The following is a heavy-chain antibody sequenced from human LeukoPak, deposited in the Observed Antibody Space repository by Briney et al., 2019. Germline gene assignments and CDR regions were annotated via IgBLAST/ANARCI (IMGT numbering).Heavy chain of an antibody. D-gene: IGHD3-10*01. CDR2: IYHSGST. CDR1: GGSISSGGYY. V-gene: IGHV4-30-2*01. Sequence: SETLSLTCTVSGGSISSGGYYWSWIRQPPGKGLEWIGYIYHSGSTYYNPSLKSRVTISVDKSKNQFSLKLSSVTAADTAVYYCARRRSGSYYLDYWGQGTLVTVSS. CDR3: ARRRSGSYYLDY. J-gene: IGHJ4*02.